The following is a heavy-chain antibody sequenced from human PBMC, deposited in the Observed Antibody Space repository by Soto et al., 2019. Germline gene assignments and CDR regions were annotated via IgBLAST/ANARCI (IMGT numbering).Heavy chain of an antibody. CDR2: IVKFGDT. CDR1: GFTFNSYD. J-gene: IGHJ6*02. D-gene: IGHD2-15*01. V-gene: IGHV3-13*01. Sequence: GGSLRLSCAASGFTFNSYDMHWVRQVTCQGLEWVSGIVKFGDTHYPGSAKGRFTVSRENAKNSVFLQINSLTSEDTAVYYCARDPSGWGLDVWGQGTTVTVSS. CDR3: ARDPSGWGLDV.